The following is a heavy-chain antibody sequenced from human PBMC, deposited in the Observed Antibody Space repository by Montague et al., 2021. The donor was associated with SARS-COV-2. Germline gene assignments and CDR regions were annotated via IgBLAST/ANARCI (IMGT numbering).Heavy chain of an antibody. V-gene: IGHV4-4*08. Sequence: SETLSLTCTVSGGSITNYCCNWIWQPPGKGQEWICNIFPSGSTKYNSSLKIRVTMSVYTSKNQFSLKLFSVTTADTALYYCARLAPERHCSVATCSPSWGQGALVTVSS. D-gene: IGHD2-2*01. CDR2: IFPSGST. CDR3: ARLAPERHCSVATCSPS. CDR1: GGSITNYC. J-gene: IGHJ5*02.